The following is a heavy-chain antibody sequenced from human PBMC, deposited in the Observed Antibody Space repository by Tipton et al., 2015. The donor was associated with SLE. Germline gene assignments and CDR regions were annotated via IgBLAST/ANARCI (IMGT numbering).Heavy chain of an antibody. V-gene: IGHV4-39*07. Sequence: TLSLTCTVSGGSISSSIYYWGLVRQPPGKGLEWIGSIYYSGSSYYNPSLKSRVTISVDTSKNKYSLKLSSVTAAVTAVYCCARGGPDYGGYWGQGTLVTVSS. CDR3: ARGGPDYGGY. J-gene: IGHJ4*02. CDR2: IYYSGSS. D-gene: IGHD3-16*01. CDR1: GGSISSSIYY.